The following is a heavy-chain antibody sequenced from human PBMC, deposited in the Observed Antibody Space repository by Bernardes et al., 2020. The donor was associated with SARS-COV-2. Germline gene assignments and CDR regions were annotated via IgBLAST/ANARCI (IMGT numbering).Heavy chain of an antibody. Sequence: SVKVSCKASGGTFSSYTISWVRQAPGQGLEWMGRIIPILGIANYAQKFQGRVTITADKSTSTAYMELSSLRSEDTAVYYCARDLVEVVPAAMLITPYYYYGRDVWGQGTTVTVSS. V-gene: IGHV1-69*04. CDR3: ARDLVEVVPAAMLITPYYYYGRDV. D-gene: IGHD2-2*01. CDR1: GGTFSSYT. J-gene: IGHJ6*02. CDR2: IIPILGIA.